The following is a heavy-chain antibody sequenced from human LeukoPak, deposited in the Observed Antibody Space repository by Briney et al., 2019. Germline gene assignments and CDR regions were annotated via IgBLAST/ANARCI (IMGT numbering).Heavy chain of an antibody. J-gene: IGHJ4*02. V-gene: IGHV1-18*01. D-gene: IGHD5-18*01. Sequence: ASVKVSFKASGYTFTSYGISWVRQAPGQGGEGMGWISAYNGNTNYAQKLQSRVTMTTDTSTSTAYMELRSLRSDDTAVYYCAREGQLQLWSSYFDYWGQGTLVTVSS. CDR2: ISAYNGNT. CDR1: GYTFTSYG. CDR3: AREGQLQLWSSYFDY.